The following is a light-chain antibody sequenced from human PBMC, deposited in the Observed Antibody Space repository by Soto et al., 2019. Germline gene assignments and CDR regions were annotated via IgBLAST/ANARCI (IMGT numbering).Light chain of an antibody. J-gene: IGKJ2*01. CDR3: QQYGISPMYT. Sequence: EIVLTQXPGTLSLSPGERATLSCRASQSVSSSYLAWYQQKPGQAPRLLIYGASSRATGIPDRFSGSGSGTDFTLTIRRLEPEDFAVYYCQQYGISPMYTFGQRTKLEI. CDR1: QSVSSSY. CDR2: GAS. V-gene: IGKV3-20*01.